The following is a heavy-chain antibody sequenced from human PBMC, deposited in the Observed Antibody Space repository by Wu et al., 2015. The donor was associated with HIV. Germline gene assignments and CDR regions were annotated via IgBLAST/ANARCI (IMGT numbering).Heavy chain of an antibody. CDR1: GGIFSNSA. J-gene: IGHJ1*01. V-gene: IGHV1-69*12. Sequence: QVQLVQSGAEVKKPGSSVKVSCKASGGIFSNSAISWVRQAPGQGLEWMGGIIPIFDTPSYAQKFQGRLTIIADESTSTAYMELSRLTSEDTAVYYCARGWGSSSPAEYFQHWGQGTLVTVSS. CDR2: IIPIFDTP. CDR3: ARGWGSSSPAEYFQH. D-gene: IGHD6-6*01.